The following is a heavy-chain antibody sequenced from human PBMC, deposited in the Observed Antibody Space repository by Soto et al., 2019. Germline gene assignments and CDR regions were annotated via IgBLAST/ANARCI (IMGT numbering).Heavy chain of an antibody. CDR1: GFTFISYA. J-gene: IGHJ6*02. V-gene: IGHV3-30-3*01. CDR3: ARSRHGSGSYTHFYYGLDV. Sequence: QVQLVESGGGVVQPGRSLRLSCAASGFTFISYAMHWVRQAPGKGLEWVAVISFDGSTEYYADSVKGRFTIPRDNSKNTVYLQMNRLSSEDTAVYYCARSRHGSGSYTHFYYGLDVWGQGTTVTVSS. CDR2: ISFDGSTE. D-gene: IGHD3-10*01.